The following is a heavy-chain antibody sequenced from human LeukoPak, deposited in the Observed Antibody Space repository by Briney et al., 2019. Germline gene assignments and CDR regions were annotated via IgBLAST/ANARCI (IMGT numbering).Heavy chain of an antibody. CDR3: ARVDLGYCSGGSCLNWFDP. CDR2: IYYSGST. CDR1: GGSISSGDYY. V-gene: IGHV4-30-4*01. J-gene: IGHJ5*02. Sequence: SETLSLTCTVSGGSISSGDYYWSWIRQPPGKGLEWIGYIYYSGSTYYNPSLKSRVTISVDTSKNQFSLKLSSVTAADTAVYYCARVDLGYCSGGSCLNWFDPWGQGTLVNVSS. D-gene: IGHD2-15*01.